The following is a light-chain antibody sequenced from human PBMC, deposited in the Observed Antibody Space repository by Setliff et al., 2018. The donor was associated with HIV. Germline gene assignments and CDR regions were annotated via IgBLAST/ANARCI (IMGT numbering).Light chain of an antibody. Sequence: QSVLTQPASVSGPPGQSITITCTGTTSDIGAFNFVSWYQQQPGKAPKLIIYEVNYRPSGVSTRFSGSKSGNTASLTNSGLQAEDEADYYCNSYRSRSTYVFGTGTKVTV. CDR1: TSDIGAFNF. CDR3: NSYRSRSTYV. V-gene: IGLV2-14*01. J-gene: IGLJ1*01. CDR2: EVN.